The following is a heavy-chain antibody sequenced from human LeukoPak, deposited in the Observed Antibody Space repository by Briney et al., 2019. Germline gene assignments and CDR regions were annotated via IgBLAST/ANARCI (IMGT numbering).Heavy chain of an antibody. D-gene: IGHD1-26*01. Sequence: GGTLRLSCAASGFTFSSYGMSWVRQAPGKGLEWVSAISGSGGSTYYADSVKGRFTISRDNSKNTLYLQMNSLRAEDTAVYYCAKEGGQVGYYMDVWGKGTTVTISS. CDR3: AKEGGQVGYYMDV. CDR2: ISGSGGST. CDR1: GFTFSSYG. J-gene: IGHJ6*03. V-gene: IGHV3-23*01.